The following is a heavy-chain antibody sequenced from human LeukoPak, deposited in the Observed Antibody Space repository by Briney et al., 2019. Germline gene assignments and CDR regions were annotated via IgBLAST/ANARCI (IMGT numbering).Heavy chain of an antibody. CDR3: ARNRKGEPFDY. CDR1: GDSISSYY. Sequence: SETLSLTCTVSGDSISSYYWSWIRQPPGKGLEWIGYIYYSGSTNYNPSLKSRVTISVDTSKNQFSLKLSSVTAADTAVYYCARNRKGEPFDYWGQGTLVTVSS. V-gene: IGHV4-59*01. CDR2: IYYSGST. J-gene: IGHJ4*02.